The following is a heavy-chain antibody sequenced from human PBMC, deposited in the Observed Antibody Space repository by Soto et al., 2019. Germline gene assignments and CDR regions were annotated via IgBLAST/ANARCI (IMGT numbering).Heavy chain of an antibody. CDR3: AKMIMITFGGVIQD. J-gene: IGHJ4*02. V-gene: IGHV3-23*01. D-gene: IGHD3-16*01. CDR2: ILAGGNGI. Sequence: EVQLLESGGGLVQPGGSLRLSCATSGFTFSNYAMIWVRQAPGKGLEWVSGILAGGNGIRYADSVKGRFTISRDNSKNTLYLQMNSLRAEDTAVYYCAKMIMITFGGVIQDWGQGTLVTVSS. CDR1: GFTFSNYA.